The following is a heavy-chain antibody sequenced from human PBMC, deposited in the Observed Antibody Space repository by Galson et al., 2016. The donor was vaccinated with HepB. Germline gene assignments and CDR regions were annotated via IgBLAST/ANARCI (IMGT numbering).Heavy chain of an antibody. CDR1: GFAFSSYW. J-gene: IGHJ4*02. Sequence: SLRLSCAASGFAFSSYWMYWVRQPPGKGLVWVSRINSDGSRRTYADSVKGRFSISRDNARNTLYLQMDSLRAKDTAVYYCARGGYDGYEIDYWGQGTLVSVSS. CDR3: ARGGYDGYEIDY. CDR2: INSDGSRR. D-gene: IGHD5-12*01. V-gene: IGHV3-74*01.